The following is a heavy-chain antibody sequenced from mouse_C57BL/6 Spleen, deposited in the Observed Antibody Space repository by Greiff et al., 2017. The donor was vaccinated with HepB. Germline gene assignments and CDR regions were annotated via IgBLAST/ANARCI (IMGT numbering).Heavy chain of an antibody. CDR1: GYTFTEYT. J-gene: IGHJ1*03. CDR2: FYPGSGSI. V-gene: IGHV1-62-2*01. D-gene: IGHD1-1*01. CDR3: ARHGRYYYGSLYWYFDV. Sequence: LVKPGASVKLSCKASGYTFTEYTIHWVKQRSGQGLGWIGWFYPGSGSIKYNEKFKDKATLTADKSSSTAYMELSRLTSEDSAVYFCARHGRYYYGSLYWYFDVWGTGTTVTVSS.